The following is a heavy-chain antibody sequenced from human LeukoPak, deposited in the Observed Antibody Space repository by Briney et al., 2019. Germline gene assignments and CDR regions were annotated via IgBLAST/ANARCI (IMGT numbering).Heavy chain of an antibody. CDR3: AKDGLYYDGSEHVYYFDS. J-gene: IGHJ4*02. V-gene: IGHV3-23*01. D-gene: IGHD3-22*01. Sequence: PGGSLRLSCAASGFTFSRSAMTWVRQGPGTGLKFFASIIYSGGATYYADSVKGRFTISRDNSKNTLYLHTNSLRAEDTALYHCAKDGLYYDGSEHVYYFDSWGQGTLVTVSS. CDR2: IIYSGGAT. CDR1: GFTFSRSA.